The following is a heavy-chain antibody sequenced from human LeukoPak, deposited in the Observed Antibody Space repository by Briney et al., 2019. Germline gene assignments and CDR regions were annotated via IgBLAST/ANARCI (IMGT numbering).Heavy chain of an antibody. J-gene: IGHJ6*03. Sequence: GGSLRLSCEASGFSFSDYYMTWIRQAPGKGLEWVSYISRGGSTIYYADSVKGRFTISRDNAKNSLYLQMDSLRAEDTAVYYCARENYYYMDVWGKGTTVTVSS. V-gene: IGHV3-11*01. CDR3: ARENYYYMDV. CDR2: ISRGGSTI. CDR1: GFSFSDYY.